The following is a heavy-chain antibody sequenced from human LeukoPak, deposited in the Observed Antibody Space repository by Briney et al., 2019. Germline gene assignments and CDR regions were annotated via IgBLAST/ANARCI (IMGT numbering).Heavy chain of an antibody. D-gene: IGHD3-22*01. J-gene: IGHJ4*02. Sequence: GPCLSPSCAVSAISLIIYGIGWVSHAPGGGREWVAGISGSGGDTSYADSVKGRFTISRDNPKNTLYLQMNSLRAEDTAVYFCAKRGVVIRVILVGFHKEAYYFDSWGQGALSPSPQ. CDR1: AISLIIYG. CDR2: ISGSGGDT. CDR3: AKRGVVIRVILVGFHKEAYYFDS. V-gene: IGHV3-23*01.